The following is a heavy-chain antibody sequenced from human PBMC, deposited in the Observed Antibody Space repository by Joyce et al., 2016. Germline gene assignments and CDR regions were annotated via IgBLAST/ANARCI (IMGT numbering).Heavy chain of an antibody. Sequence: QVQLVESGGGVVQPGRSLRLSCAASGFIFSSYGMHWVRQAPDKGLEWVEIISYDGSNKCYADSVKGRFTISRDNSKNTLYLQMNSLRAEDTAVYYCAKDDCSSTSCYFDYWGQGTLVTVSS. D-gene: IGHD2-2*01. CDR3: AKDDCSSTSCYFDY. V-gene: IGHV3-30*18. CDR1: GFIFSSYG. CDR2: ISYDGSNK. J-gene: IGHJ4*02.